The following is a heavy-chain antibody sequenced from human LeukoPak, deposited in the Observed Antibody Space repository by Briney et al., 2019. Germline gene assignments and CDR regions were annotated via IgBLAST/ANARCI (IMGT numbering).Heavy chain of an antibody. Sequence: SETLSLTCTVSGGSISSSSYYWGWIRQPPGEGLEWIGSIYYSGSTYYNPSLKSRVTISVDTSKNQFSLKLSSVTAADTAVYYCARHPRDGYKRGFDYWGQGTLVTVSS. J-gene: IGHJ4*02. CDR1: GGSISSSSYY. D-gene: IGHD5-24*01. V-gene: IGHV4-39*01. CDR2: IYYSGST. CDR3: ARHPRDGYKRGFDY.